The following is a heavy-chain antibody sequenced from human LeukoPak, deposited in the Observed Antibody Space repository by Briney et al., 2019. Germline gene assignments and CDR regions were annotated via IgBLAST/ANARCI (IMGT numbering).Heavy chain of an antibody. J-gene: IGHJ4*02. CDR1: GFTFSSHA. CDR3: ARHGCRSFDY. Sequence: PGGSLRLSCAASGFTFSSHAMSWVRQAPGQGLEWLSAITSGSGSNVYYTDSLKGRFTISRDNSKNTLYLHMNSLRAEVTAVYYCARHGCRSFDYWGQGTLLNVSA. CDR2: ITSGSGSNV. D-gene: IGHD2-15*01. V-gene: IGHV3-23*01.